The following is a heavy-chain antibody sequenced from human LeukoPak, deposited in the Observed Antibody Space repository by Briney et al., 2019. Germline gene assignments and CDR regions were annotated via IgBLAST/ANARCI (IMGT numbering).Heavy chain of an antibody. CDR2: IYYSGST. CDR1: GGSISSYY. V-gene: IGHV4-59*12. J-gene: IGHJ5*02. D-gene: IGHD7-27*01. Sequence: SETLSLTCTVSGGSISSYYWSWIRQPPGKGLEWIGYIYYSGSTNYNPSLKSRVTISVDTSKNQFSLKLSSVTAADTAVYFCARLWGNWFDPWGQGTLVTVSS. CDR3: ARLWGNWFDP.